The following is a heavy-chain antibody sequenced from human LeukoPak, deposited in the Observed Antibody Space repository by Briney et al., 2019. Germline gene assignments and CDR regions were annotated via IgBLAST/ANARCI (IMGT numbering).Heavy chain of an antibody. Sequence: AAVKVSCKASGYTFTSYGISWVRQAPGQGREWMGWISAYNGNTNYAQKLQGRVTMTTDTSTSTAYMELRSLRSDDTAVYYCARWVGYYYDSSGYYSPGGYFDYWGQGTLVTVSS. J-gene: IGHJ4*02. V-gene: IGHV1-18*01. CDR3: ARWVGYYYDSSGYYSPGGYFDY. D-gene: IGHD3-22*01. CDR1: GYTFTSYG. CDR2: ISAYNGNT.